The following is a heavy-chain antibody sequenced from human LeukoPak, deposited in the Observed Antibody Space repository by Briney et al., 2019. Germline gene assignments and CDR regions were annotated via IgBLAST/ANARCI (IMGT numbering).Heavy chain of an antibody. D-gene: IGHD6-13*01. Sequence: SETLSLTCAVYGETFSGYFWGWIRQPPGTGLEWIGEINHSGYTNYKPSLKSRATISRDTSKNQFSLTLNLVSAADTAVYYCARGAICGSSCRAFDVWGQGTMVTVSS. J-gene: IGHJ3*01. CDR2: INHSGYT. CDR1: GETFSGYF. V-gene: IGHV4-34*01. CDR3: ARGAICGSSCRAFDV.